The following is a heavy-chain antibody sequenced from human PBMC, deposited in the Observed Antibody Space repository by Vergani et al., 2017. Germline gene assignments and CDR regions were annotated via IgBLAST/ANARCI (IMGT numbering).Heavy chain of an antibody. D-gene: IGHD1-26*01. V-gene: IGHV1-46*01. J-gene: IGHJ3*02. CDR2: INPSGGST. CDR1: GYTFTSYY. CDR3: ARRSQYSGSRDAFDI. Sequence: QVQLVQSGAEVKTPGASVKVSCKASGYTFTSYYMHWARQAPGQGLEWMGIINPSGGSTSYAQKFQGRVTMTRDTSTSTVYMELSSLRSEDTAVYYCARRSQYSGSRDAFDIWGQGTMVTVSS.